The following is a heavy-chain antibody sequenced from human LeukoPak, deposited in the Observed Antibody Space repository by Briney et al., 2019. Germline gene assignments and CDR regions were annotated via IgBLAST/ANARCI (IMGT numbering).Heavy chain of an antibody. Sequence: VKVSSSASGGTFSSYTISWVRQAPGPGLGWMGRVIPILGIANNAKKSQGRVTITADKSTSTAYMEMSSLRSEETAVYYCARDRVEATRVPWFDPWGQGTLVTASS. CDR1: GGTFSSYT. J-gene: IGHJ5*02. D-gene: IGHD1-26*01. CDR3: ARDRVEATRVPWFDP. V-gene: IGHV1-69*04. CDR2: VIPILGIA.